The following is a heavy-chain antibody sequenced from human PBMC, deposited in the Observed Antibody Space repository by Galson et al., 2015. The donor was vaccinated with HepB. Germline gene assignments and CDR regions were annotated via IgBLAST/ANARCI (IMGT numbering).Heavy chain of an antibody. CDR2: IWYDGSNK. D-gene: IGHD2-2*01. CDR3: ARDGQSSSPYGFDI. CDR1: GFIFRSHG. Sequence: SLRLSCAASGFIFRSHGMHWVRQAPGKGLEWVAFIWYDGSNKDYADSVKGRFTISRDDSKNTLYLQMNSLRAEDTAVYYCARDGQSSSPYGFDIWGQGTMVTVSS. J-gene: IGHJ3*02. V-gene: IGHV3-33*01.